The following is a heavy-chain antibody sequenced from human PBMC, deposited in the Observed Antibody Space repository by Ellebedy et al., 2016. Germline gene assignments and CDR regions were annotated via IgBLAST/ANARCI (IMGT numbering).Heavy chain of an antibody. CDR1: GGSVSSDY. J-gene: IGHJ3*01. Sequence: SETLSLTCNVSGGSVSSDYWNWIRRPPGKGLEWIGYVFHTGTTTYNPSLKSRVTISVDTSKSQFPLRLTSVTAADTAVYYCAKWNGGWYAFEVWGQGTMVTVSS. CDR2: VFHTGTT. V-gene: IGHV4-59*02. CDR3: AKWNGGWYAFEV. D-gene: IGHD6-19*01.